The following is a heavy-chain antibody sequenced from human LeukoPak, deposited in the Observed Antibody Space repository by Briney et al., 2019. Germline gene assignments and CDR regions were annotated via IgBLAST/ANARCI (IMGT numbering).Heavy chain of an antibody. J-gene: IGHJ5*02. V-gene: IGHV1-58*02. Sequence: GASVKVSCKASGFTFTSSAMQWVRQARGQRLEWIGWIVVGSGNTNYAQKFQERVTITRDMSTSKAYMELSSLRSEDAAVYYCAARRGVAVNWFDPWGQGTLVTVSS. CDR1: GFTFTSSA. D-gene: IGHD6-19*01. CDR3: AARRGVAVNWFDP. CDR2: IVVGSGNT.